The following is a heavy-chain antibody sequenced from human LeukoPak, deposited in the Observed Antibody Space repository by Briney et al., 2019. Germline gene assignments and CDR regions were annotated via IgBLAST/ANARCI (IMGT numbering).Heavy chain of an antibody. CDR3: ARDEYSGSYLADY. V-gene: IGHV3-33*01. D-gene: IGHD1-26*01. CDR1: GFTFSSYG. Sequence: GRSLRLSCAASGFTFSSYGVHWVRQAPGKGLEWVAVIWYDGSNKYYADSVKGRFTISRDNSKNTLYLQMNSLRAEDTAVYYCARDEYSGSYLADYWGQGTLVTVSS. J-gene: IGHJ4*02. CDR2: IWYDGSNK.